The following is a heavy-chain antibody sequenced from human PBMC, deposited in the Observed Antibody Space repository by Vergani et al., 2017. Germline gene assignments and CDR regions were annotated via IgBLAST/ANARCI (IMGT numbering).Heavy chain of an antibody. CDR3: AIDPPVVVPAATDGEDWFDP. J-gene: IGHJ5*02. Sequence: QVQLVQSGAEVKKPGSSVKVSCKASGGTFSSYAISWVRQAPGQGLEWMGRIIPIFGTANYAQKFQGRVTITADESTSTAYMELSSLRSEDTAVYYCAIDPPVVVPAATDGEDWFDPWGQGTLVTVSS. CDR1: GGTFSSYA. V-gene: IGHV1-69*18. D-gene: IGHD2-2*01. CDR2: IIPIFGTA.